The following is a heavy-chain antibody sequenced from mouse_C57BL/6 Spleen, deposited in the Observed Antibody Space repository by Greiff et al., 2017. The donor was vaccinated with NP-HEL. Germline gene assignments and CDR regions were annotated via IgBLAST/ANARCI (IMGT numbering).Heavy chain of an antibody. J-gene: IGHJ4*01. Sequence: QVQLQQSGAELVKPGASVKISCKASGYAFSSYWMNWVKQRPGKGLEWIGQIYPGDGDTNYNGKFKGKATLTADKSSSTAYMQLSSLTSEDSAVYFCARSDSSGLRDYAMDYWGQGTSVTVSS. V-gene: IGHV1-80*01. CDR1: GYAFSSYW. CDR2: IYPGDGDT. CDR3: ARSDSSGLRDYAMDY. D-gene: IGHD3-2*02.